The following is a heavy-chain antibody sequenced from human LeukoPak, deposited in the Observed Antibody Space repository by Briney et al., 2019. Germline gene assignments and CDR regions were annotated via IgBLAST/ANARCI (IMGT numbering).Heavy chain of an antibody. CDR3: ARYSSGWAHWFDP. CDR2: IIPIFGTA. V-gene: IGHV1-69*05. CDR1: GGTFSSYA. J-gene: IGHJ5*02. D-gene: IGHD6-19*01. Sequence: SVKVSCKASGGTFSSYAISWVRQAPGQGREWMGGIIPIFGTANYAQKFQGRVTITTDESTSTAYMELSSLRSEDTAVYYCARYSSGWAHWFDPWGQGTLVTVSS.